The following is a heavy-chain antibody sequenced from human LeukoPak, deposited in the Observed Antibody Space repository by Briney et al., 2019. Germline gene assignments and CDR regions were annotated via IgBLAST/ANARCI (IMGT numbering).Heavy chain of an antibody. CDR3: ARSRGSDY. V-gene: IGHV3-48*02. D-gene: IGHD5-12*01. Sequence: GGSLRLSCVVSGFTFSNYEMNWVRQAPGKGLEWVSYISSSSTTIYYADSVKGRFTISRDNAKNSLYLQMNSLRDEDTAVYYCARSRGSDYWGQGTLVTVSS. CDR2: ISSSSTTI. CDR1: GFTFSNYE. J-gene: IGHJ4*02.